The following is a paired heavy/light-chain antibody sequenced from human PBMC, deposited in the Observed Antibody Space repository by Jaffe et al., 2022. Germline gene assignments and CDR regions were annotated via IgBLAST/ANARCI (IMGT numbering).Heavy chain of an antibody. CDR3: ARDFAFCGGDCYNY. CDR1: GASISSGSFY. V-gene: IGHV4-61*02. J-gene: IGHJ4*02. Sequence: QVQLQESGPGLVKPSQTLSLTCTASGASISSGSFYWSWIRQPAGKGLEWVGRIHTTGSTNYNPSLKSRLTISVDTSKNQFSLKMDSVTAADTAVYYCARDFAFCGGDCYNYWGQGTLVTVSS. D-gene: IGHD2-21*02. CDR2: IHTTGST.
Light chain of an antibody. CDR1: SSDVGYYNY. V-gene: IGLV2-14*03. J-gene: IGLJ3*02. CDR2: DVS. CDR3: SSYTSSATRV. Sequence: QSALTQPASVSGSPGQSITISCTGTSSDVGYYNYVSWYQQHPGKVPKLIIYDVSNRPSGISDRFSGSKSGNTASLTISGLQAEDEADYYCSSYTSSATRVFGGGTKLTVL.